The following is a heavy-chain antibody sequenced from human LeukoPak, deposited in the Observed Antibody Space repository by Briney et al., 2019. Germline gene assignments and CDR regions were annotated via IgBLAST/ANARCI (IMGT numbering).Heavy chain of an antibody. CDR1: GGTFSSYA. D-gene: IGHD6-13*01. Sequence: SVKVSCKASGGTFSSYAISWVRQAPGRGLEWMGRIIPIFGTANYAQKFQGRVTITTDESTSTAYMELSSLRSEDTAVYYCARALSSSSWPSYYFDYWGQGTLVTVSS. V-gene: IGHV1-69*05. J-gene: IGHJ4*02. CDR3: ARALSSSSWPSYYFDY. CDR2: IIPIFGTA.